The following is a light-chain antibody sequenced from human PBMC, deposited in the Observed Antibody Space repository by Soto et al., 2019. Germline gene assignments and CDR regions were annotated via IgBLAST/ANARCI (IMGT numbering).Light chain of an antibody. CDR1: QSVSSSF. CDR3: QPYGNSPWT. J-gene: IGKJ1*01. Sequence: EIVLTQSPGTLSLSPGERATLSCRASQSVSSSFLAWYQQKPGQAPRLLIYGASSRAAGIPDRFSGSGSGPDFTLTISRLEPEDFAVYFCQPYGNSPWTFGQGTKVEIK. CDR2: GAS. V-gene: IGKV3-20*01.